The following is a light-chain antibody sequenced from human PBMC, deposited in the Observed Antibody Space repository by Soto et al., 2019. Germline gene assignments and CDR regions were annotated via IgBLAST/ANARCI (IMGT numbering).Light chain of an antibody. Sequence: DIQMTQSPSTLSASVGDRITITCRASQSISSWLAWYQQKPGKAPKLLIYKASSLESGVPSRFSGSGSGTEFTLTISNLQPYDFATYYCQPYNSYSFGQGTKLEIK. J-gene: IGKJ2*01. CDR3: QPYNSYS. V-gene: IGKV1-5*03. CDR1: QSISSW. CDR2: KAS.